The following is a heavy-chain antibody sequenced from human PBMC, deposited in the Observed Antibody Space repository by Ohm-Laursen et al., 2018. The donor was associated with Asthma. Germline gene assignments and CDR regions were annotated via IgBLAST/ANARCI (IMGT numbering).Heavy chain of an antibody. V-gene: IGHV3-30*18. CDR3: AKDSSATTSPSFDY. CDR2: ISYDGSKK. Sequence: SLRLSCSASEFTFSRYAIHWVRQAPGKGLEWVAVISYDGSKKYYADSVKGRFTISRDNSKNTLYLQMNSLRAEDTAVYYCAKDSSATTSPSFDYWGQGTLVTVSS. D-gene: IGHD1-1*01. J-gene: IGHJ4*02. CDR1: EFTFSRYA.